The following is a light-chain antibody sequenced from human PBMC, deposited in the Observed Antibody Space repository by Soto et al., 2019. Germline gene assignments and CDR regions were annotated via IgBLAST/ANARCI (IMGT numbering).Light chain of an antibody. Sequence: QSALTQPASLSGSPGQSITISCTGTSSDIGSYNLVSWYQQHPGKVPKVMIYEVDKRPSGVSIRFSGSKSGNTASLTISGLQAEDEADYYCWAYAGSNSYVFGTGTKLTVL. CDR2: EVD. CDR1: SSDIGSYNL. J-gene: IGLJ1*01. CDR3: WAYAGSNSYV. V-gene: IGLV2-23*02.